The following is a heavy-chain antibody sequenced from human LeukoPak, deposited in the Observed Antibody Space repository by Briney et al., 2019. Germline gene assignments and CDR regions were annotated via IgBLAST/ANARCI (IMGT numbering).Heavy chain of an antibody. CDR2: IIPIFGTA. CDR3: ARGLWSGYYSVY. D-gene: IGHD3-3*01. CDR1: GGTFSSYA. Sequence: GASVKVSCKASGGTFSSYAIGWVRQAPGQGLEWMGGIIPIFGTANYAQKFQGRVTITADESTSTAYMELSSLRSEDTAVYYCARGLWSGYYSVYWGQGTLVTVSS. J-gene: IGHJ4*02. V-gene: IGHV1-69*13.